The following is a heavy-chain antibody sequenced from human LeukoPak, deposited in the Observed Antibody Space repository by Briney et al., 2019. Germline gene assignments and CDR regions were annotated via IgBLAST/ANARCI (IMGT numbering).Heavy chain of an antibody. CDR1: GFTFSSYG. CDR2: IRCDGSNK. J-gene: IGHJ4*02. CDR3: AKDNPTAYSSSSRGGY. V-gene: IGHV3-30*02. Sequence: GGSLRLSCAASGFTFSSYGMHWVRQAPGKGLEWVAFIRCDGSNKYYADSVKGRFTISRDNSKNTLYLQMNSLRAEDTAVYYCAKDNPTAYSSSSRGGYWGQGTLVTVSS. D-gene: IGHD6-6*01.